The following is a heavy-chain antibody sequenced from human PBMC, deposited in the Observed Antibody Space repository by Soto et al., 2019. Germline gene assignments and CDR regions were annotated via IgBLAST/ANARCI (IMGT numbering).Heavy chain of an antibody. Sequence: ASVKVSCKASGYTFTSSYVHWVRQAPGQGLEWVAIINPNGGSTNYAQEFQGRVTVTRDTSTSTVFMELSSLHSDDTAVYYCARDSYYDILTGSAGGDYWGQGTLVTVSS. CDR2: INPNGGST. CDR1: GYTFTSSY. J-gene: IGHJ4*02. D-gene: IGHD3-9*01. CDR3: ARDSYYDILTGSAGGDY. V-gene: IGHV1-46*01.